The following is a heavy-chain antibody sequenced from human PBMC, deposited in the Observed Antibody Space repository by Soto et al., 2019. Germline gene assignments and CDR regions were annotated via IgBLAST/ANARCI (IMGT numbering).Heavy chain of an antibody. CDR1: GGSISSSSYY. V-gene: IGHV4-39*02. J-gene: IGHJ6*02. Sequence: PSETLSLTCTVSGGSISSSSYYWGWIRQPPGKGLEWIGSIYYSGSTYYNPSLKSRVTISADTSKNQFSLKLSSVTAADTAVYYCAREGITMVRGVIIADYYYYGMDVWGQGTTVTVSS. D-gene: IGHD3-10*01. CDR2: IYYSGST. CDR3: AREGITMVRGVIIADYYYYGMDV.